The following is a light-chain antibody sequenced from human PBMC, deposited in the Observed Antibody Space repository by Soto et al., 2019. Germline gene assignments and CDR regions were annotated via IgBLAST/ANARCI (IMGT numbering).Light chain of an antibody. CDR3: QQYKSYST. V-gene: IGKV1-5*03. J-gene: IGKJ2*01. Sequence: DIQMTQSPSTLSASVGDRVTITCRASQSINTWLAWYQQQPGKAPRFLIYQASSLESGVPSRFSGSGFGTEFTLTISNLQPDDFATYYCQQYKSYSTFGQGTKLETK. CDR2: QAS. CDR1: QSINTW.